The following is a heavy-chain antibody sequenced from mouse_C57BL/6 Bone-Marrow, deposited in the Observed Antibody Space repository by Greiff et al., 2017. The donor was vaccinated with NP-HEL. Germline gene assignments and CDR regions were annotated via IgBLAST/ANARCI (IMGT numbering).Heavy chain of an antibody. Sequence: QVHVKQSGAELVRPGASVTLSCKASGYTFTDYEMHWVKQTPVHGLEWIGAIDPETGGTAYNQKFKGKAILTADKSSSTAYMELRSLTSEDSAVYYCTRGGTTREYYYAMDYWGQGTSVTVSS. CDR1: GYTFTDYE. CDR2: IDPETGGT. V-gene: IGHV1-15*01. J-gene: IGHJ4*01. D-gene: IGHD2-12*01. CDR3: TRGGTTREYYYAMDY.